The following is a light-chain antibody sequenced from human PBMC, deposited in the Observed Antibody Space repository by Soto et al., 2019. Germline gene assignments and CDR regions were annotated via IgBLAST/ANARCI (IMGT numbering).Light chain of an antibody. CDR1: QSVTNNY. V-gene: IGKV3-20*01. CDR2: GVS. J-gene: IGKJ2*01. CDR3: QQYSTLPHT. Sequence: ESVLTQSPGPLSLSPGERATLSFRATQSVTNNYFAWYQQKPGQSPRLLIYGVSSRATDIPDRFSGSGSGTDFTLTISRLEPEEFVVYYCQQYSTLPHTFGQGTKLEVK.